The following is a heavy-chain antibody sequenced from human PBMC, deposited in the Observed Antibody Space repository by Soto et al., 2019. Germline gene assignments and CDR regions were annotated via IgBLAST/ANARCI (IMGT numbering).Heavy chain of an antibody. D-gene: IGHD4-17*01. Sequence: EVQLLESGGGLVQPGGSLRLSCAASGFTFRSYAMSWVRQPPGKGLEWVSSISGSGTSTYYADSVKGRFTISRDNSKNTMYLQMNSLRAEDTALYFCAKENTSDYGDYVDWWGQGTLVTVSS. CDR3: AKENTSDYGDYVDW. V-gene: IGHV3-23*01. CDR2: ISGSGTST. J-gene: IGHJ4*02. CDR1: GFTFRSYA.